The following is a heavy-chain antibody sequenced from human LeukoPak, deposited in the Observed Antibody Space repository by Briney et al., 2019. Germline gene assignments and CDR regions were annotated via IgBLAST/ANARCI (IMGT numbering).Heavy chain of an antibody. Sequence: ASVKVPCKASGYTFSTYGISWVRQAPGQGLEWMGWISGYNGNTFTAQKFQGRIIMTTDTSTSTAYMELRSLRSDDTAMYYCARNLWLEGIDYWGQGTLVTVSS. D-gene: IGHD5-12*01. CDR3: ARNLWLEGIDY. CDR1: GYTFSTYG. V-gene: IGHV1-18*01. J-gene: IGHJ4*02. CDR2: ISGYNGNT.